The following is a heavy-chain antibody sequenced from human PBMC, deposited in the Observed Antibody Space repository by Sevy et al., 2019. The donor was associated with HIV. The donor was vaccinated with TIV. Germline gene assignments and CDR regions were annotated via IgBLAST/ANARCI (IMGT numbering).Heavy chain of an antibody. D-gene: IGHD3-3*01. CDR3: ARGILSYDFRGYYYGMDV. J-gene: IGHJ6*02. V-gene: IGHV3-30*04. Sequence: GGSLRLSCAASGFTFSSYAMHWVRQAPGKGLEWVAVISYDGSNKYYADSVKGRFTISRDNSKNTLYLQMKSLRAEDTAVYYCARGILSYDFRGYYYGMDVWGQGTTVTVSS. CDR2: ISYDGSNK. CDR1: GFTFSSYA.